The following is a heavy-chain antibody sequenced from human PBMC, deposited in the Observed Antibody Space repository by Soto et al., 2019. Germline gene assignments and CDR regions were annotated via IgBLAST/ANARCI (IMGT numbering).Heavy chain of an antibody. Sequence: PGGSLRLSCAASGFTFSGNAMSWVRQTQGKGLEWVSSISASGDNTYYADSVKGRFTISRDNSKDTLYLQMNALRADDTAFYYCAKLIGPTGGYWGQGTLVTVSS. D-gene: IGHD3-10*01. CDR2: ISASGDNT. J-gene: IGHJ4*02. CDR3: AKLIGPTGGY. V-gene: IGHV3-23*01. CDR1: GFTFSGNA.